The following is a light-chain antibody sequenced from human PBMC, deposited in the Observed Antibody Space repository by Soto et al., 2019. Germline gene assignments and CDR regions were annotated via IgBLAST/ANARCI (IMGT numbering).Light chain of an antibody. Sequence: DIQMTQSPSTLSASVGDRVTITCRASQNIRSRLAWFQQKPGKAPKLLIYDASSLESGVPQRFSGSGSGTEFTLTISSPQTDDFSTYYCQQYHGYWTFGQGTKVDIK. V-gene: IGKV1-5*01. CDR2: DAS. J-gene: IGKJ1*01. CDR3: QQYHGYWT. CDR1: QNIRSR.